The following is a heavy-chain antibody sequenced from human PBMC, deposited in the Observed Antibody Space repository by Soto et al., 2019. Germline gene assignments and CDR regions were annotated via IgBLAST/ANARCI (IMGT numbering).Heavy chain of an antibody. CDR1: GFTFSSYG. Sequence: QVQLVESGGGVVQPGRSLRLSCAASGFTFSSYGMHWVRQAPGKGLEWVEVISYDGSNKYYADSVKGRFTISRDNYKNTLYMQMNSVRAEETAVYYCAKDYSSSWYIGIGVWGQGTTVTVSS. J-gene: IGHJ6*02. V-gene: IGHV3-30*18. CDR3: AKDYSSSWYIGIGV. D-gene: IGHD6-13*01. CDR2: ISYDGSNK.